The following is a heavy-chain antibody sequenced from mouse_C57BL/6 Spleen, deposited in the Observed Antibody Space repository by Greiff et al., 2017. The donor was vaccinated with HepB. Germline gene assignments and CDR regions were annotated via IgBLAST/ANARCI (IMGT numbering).Heavy chain of an antibody. CDR3: ARRSNWGYYFDY. J-gene: IGHJ2*01. CDR2: IDPSDSDT. D-gene: IGHD4-1*01. Sequence: VQLQQPGAELVKPGASVKLSCKASGYTFTSYWMQWVKQRPGQGLEWIGEIDPSDSDTNYNQKFKGKATLTVDTSSSTAYMQLSSLTSEDSAVYYCARRSNWGYYFDYWGQGTTLTVSS. V-gene: IGHV1-50*01. CDR1: GYTFTSYW.